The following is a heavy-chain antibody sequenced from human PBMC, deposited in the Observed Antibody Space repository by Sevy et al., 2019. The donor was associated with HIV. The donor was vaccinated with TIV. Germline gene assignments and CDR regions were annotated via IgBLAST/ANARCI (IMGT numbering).Heavy chain of an antibody. J-gene: IGHJ6*02. Sequence: GESLKISCAVPGFNFAIYGFHWVRQAPGKGLEWVANTRHDETAKYYVDSVKGRFTVSRDNSKNTVFLQMNSLTPDDTGTYYCARDGVYYGMDVWGLGTTVTVSS. CDR2: TRHDETAK. V-gene: IGHV3-30*02. CDR3: ARDGVYYGMDV. CDR1: GFNFAIYG. D-gene: IGHD3-10*01.